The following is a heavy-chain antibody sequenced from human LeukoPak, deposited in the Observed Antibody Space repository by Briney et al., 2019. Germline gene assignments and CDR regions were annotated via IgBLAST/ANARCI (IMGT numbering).Heavy chain of an antibody. D-gene: IGHD7-27*01. CDR3: ARAHDNWGIDY. CDR2: IIPIFGTA. Sequence: ASVKVSCKASGGTFSSYAISWVRQAPGQGLEWMGEIIPIFGTAHYAQKLQGRVTITADKSTRTAYMELSSLRSEDTAVYYCARAHDNWGIDYWGQGTLVTVSS. V-gene: IGHV1-69*06. CDR1: GGTFSSYA. J-gene: IGHJ4*02.